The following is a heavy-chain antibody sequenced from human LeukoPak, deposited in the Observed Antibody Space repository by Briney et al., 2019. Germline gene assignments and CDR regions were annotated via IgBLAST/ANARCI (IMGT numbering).Heavy chain of an antibody. CDR2: ISNSDDTT. CDR3: AKSGALAYYYGSGSYFSYYFDY. Sequence: GGSLRLSCAASGFTFSTYAMTWVRQAPGKGLEWISSISNSDDTTYYADSVKGRFTISRDNSKNTLYLQMDSLRAEDTAVYYCAKSGALAYYYGSGSYFSYYFDYWGQGTLVTVSS. V-gene: IGHV3-23*01. D-gene: IGHD3-10*01. CDR1: GFTFSTYA. J-gene: IGHJ4*02.